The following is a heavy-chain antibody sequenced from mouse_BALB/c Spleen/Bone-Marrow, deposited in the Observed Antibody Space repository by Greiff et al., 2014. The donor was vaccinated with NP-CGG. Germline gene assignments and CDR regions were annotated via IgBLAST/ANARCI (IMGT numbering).Heavy chain of an antibody. Sequence: DKSLEFVATISSNGGCTYYPDSVNGRFTISRDNAHNTLYLQMSSLKSEDTAIFFFNGPATTEIYTLSLHDALPIWG. J-gene: IGHJ1*01. D-gene: IGHD1-1*02. CDR3: NGPATTEIYTLSLHDALPI. V-gene: IGHV5-6-3*01. CDR2: ISSNGGCT.